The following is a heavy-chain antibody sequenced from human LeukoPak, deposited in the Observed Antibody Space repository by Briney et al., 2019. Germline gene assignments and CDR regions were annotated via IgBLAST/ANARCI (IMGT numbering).Heavy chain of an antibody. CDR2: ISSSGRTI. J-gene: IGHJ4*02. Sequence: GGSLRLSCAASGFTVSGHYMNWVRQAPGKGLEWVSYISSSGRTIYYADSVKGRFTISRDNAKNSLYLQMNSLRAEDTAVYYCARGYSNNWFSEGAYWGQGTLVTVSS. V-gene: IGHV3-11*04. D-gene: IGHD6-13*01. CDR1: GFTVSGHY. CDR3: ARGYSNNWFSEGAY.